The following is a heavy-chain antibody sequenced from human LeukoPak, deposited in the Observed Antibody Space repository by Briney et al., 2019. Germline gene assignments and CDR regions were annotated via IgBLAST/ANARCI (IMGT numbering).Heavy chain of an antibody. CDR2: IGAYNGNT. D-gene: IGHD3-3*01. CDR3: ARATRDTIFGVVTLYYFDY. Sequence: ASVKVSCKASGYTFTGYYMHWVRQAPGQGLEWMGWIGAYNGNTNYAQKLQGRVTMTTDTSTSTAYMELRSLRSDDTAVYYCARATRDTIFGVVTLYYFDYWDQGTLVTVSS. CDR1: GYTFTGYY. J-gene: IGHJ4*02. V-gene: IGHV1-18*04.